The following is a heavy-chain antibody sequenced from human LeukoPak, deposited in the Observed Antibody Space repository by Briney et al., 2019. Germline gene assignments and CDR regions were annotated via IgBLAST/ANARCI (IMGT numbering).Heavy chain of an antibody. CDR1: GYTFTSYG. CDR2: ISAYNGNT. J-gene: IGHJ5*02. Sequence: ASVKVSCKASGYTFTSYGISWVRQAPGQTLEWMGWISAYNGNTNYAKKLQGRVTMTTDTSTSTAYMELSSLRSDDSAVYYCARDGYKSNWFDHWGQGTLVTVSS. D-gene: IGHD5-24*01. V-gene: IGHV1-18*01. CDR3: ARDGYKSNWFDH.